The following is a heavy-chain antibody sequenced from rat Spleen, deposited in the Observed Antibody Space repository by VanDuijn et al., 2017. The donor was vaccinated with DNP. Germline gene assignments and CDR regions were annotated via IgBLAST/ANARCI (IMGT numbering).Heavy chain of an antibody. CDR3: TRHRTIMPYYYAMDA. CDR2: ITYDGSGT. D-gene: IGHD1-12*01. Sequence: EVQLVESGGGLVQPGRSLKLSCAASGFTFNDYNMAWVRQAPAKGLEWVATITYDGSGTYYRDSVKGRFTISRDNAKNTLYLQMDSLRSEDTATYYCTRHRTIMPYYYAMDAWGQGASVTVSS. CDR1: GFTFNDYN. J-gene: IGHJ4*01. V-gene: IGHV5-7*01.